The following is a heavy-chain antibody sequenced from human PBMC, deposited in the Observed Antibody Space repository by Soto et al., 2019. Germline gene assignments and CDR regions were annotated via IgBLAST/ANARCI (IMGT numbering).Heavy chain of an antibody. CDR1: GYTFTSYG. J-gene: IGHJ4*02. CDR2: ISAYNGNT. D-gene: IGHD4-17*01. V-gene: IGHV1-18*01. CDR3: ARDEFGDPGVY. Sequence: QVQLVQSGAEVKKPGASVKVSCKASGYTFTSYGISWVRQALGQGLEWMGWISAYNGNTNYAQKLQGRVTMTTDTSTSTDYMVLRSLRYDDTAVYYCARDEFGDPGVYWGQGTLVTVSS.